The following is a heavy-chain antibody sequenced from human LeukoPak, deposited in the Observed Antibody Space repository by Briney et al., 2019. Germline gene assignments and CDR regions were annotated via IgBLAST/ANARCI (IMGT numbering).Heavy chain of an antibody. Sequence: SETLSLTCAVSGGSISSGGYYWRWIRQHPGKGLEWIEYIYYSGSTYYNPSLKSRVTISVDTSKNQFSLKLSSVTAAGTAVYYCARDRRYSNYGMDVWGQGTTVTVSS. CDR1: GGSISSGGYY. J-gene: IGHJ6*02. CDR2: IYYSGST. CDR3: ARDRRYSNYGMDV. V-gene: IGHV4-31*11. D-gene: IGHD4-11*01.